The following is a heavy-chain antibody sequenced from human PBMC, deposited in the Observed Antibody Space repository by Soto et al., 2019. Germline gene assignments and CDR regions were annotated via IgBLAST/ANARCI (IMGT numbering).Heavy chain of an antibody. CDR1: GFTFNSYA. D-gene: IGHD3-16*01. CDR2: ISGSGGYT. J-gene: IGHJ6*02. Sequence: EVQLLESGGGLEQPGGSLRLSCAASGFTFNSYAMTWVRQAPGKGLEWVSAISGSGGYTYYADSVKGRFTISRDNSKNTLLLQMNSLTAEDTAIYYCAKERYYDYVWETYYYYGMDVWGQGATVTVSS. CDR3: AKERYYDYVWETYYYYGMDV. V-gene: IGHV3-23*01.